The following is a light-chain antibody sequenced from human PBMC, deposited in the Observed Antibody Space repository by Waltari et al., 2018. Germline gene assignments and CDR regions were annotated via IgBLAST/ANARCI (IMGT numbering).Light chain of an antibody. CDR1: SSDIGGYNR. J-gene: IGLJ1*01. CDR2: EVT. V-gene: IGLV2-23*02. CDR3: CSYGTGSTYV. Sequence: QSALTQPASVSGSPGQSITISCTGTSSDIGGYNRVSWYQQYPGRAPKLIIYEVTKRPSGVFNRFSGSKSGSTASLTISGVQAEDEADYYCCSYGTGSTYVFGTGTKVTVL.